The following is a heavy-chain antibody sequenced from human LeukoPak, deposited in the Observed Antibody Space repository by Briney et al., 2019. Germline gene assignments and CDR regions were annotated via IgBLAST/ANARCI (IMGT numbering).Heavy chain of an antibody. Sequence: GGSLRLSCAASGFTFSSYEMNWVRQAPGKGLEWVSYISSSGSTIYYADSVKGRFTISRDNAKNSLYLQMNSLRAEDTAVYYCAKPQDDTSGYYYANWFDPWGQGTLVTVSS. J-gene: IGHJ5*02. CDR2: ISSSGSTI. CDR1: GFTFSSYE. CDR3: AKPQDDTSGYYYANWFDP. V-gene: IGHV3-48*03. D-gene: IGHD3-22*01.